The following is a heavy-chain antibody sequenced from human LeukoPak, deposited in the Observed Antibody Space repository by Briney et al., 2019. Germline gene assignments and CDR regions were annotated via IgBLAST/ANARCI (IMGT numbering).Heavy chain of an antibody. CDR3: ARDRDYGGNAFQH. CDR1: GGSISSGDYY. D-gene: IGHD4-23*01. CDR2: IYYSGST. J-gene: IGHJ1*01. Sequence: SETLSLTCTVSGGSISSGDYYWSWLRQPPGKGLEWIGYIYYSGSTYYNPSLKSRVTISVDTSKNQFSLKLSSVTAADTAVYYCARDRDYGGNAFQHWGQGTLVTVSS. V-gene: IGHV4-30-4*01.